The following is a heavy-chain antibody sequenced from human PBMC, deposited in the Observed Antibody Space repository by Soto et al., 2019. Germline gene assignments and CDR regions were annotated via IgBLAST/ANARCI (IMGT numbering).Heavy chain of an antibody. V-gene: IGHV5-51*01. J-gene: IGHJ3*02. Sequence: RESLKISCKASGYSFAIYWIGWVRQMPGKGLEWMAIIYPGDSDTRYSPSFQGQVTISADKSISTAYLQWSSLKASDTAIYYCARHSGSLNAFDIWGQGTLVTVSS. CDR3: ARHSGSLNAFDI. CDR2: IYPGDSDT. D-gene: IGHD3-22*01. CDR1: GYSFAIYW.